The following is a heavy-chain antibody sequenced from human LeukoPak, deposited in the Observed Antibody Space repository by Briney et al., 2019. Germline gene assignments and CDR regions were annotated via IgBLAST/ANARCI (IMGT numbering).Heavy chain of an antibody. CDR1: GFTFNRYG. J-gene: IGHJ6*03. CDR3: AKNGEELDVGYRDLVFGYYHYYMDV. V-gene: IGHV3-23*01. Sequence: PGGSLRLSCAASGFTFNRYGMSWVRQAPGKGLEWVSSVGGGGVTTYYVDTVKGRFSITRDNLKNTVHLQMNSLRAEDTAIYYCAKNGEELDVGYRDLVFGYYHYYMDVWGKGTAVTVSS. D-gene: IGHD4-17*01. CDR2: VGGGGVTT.